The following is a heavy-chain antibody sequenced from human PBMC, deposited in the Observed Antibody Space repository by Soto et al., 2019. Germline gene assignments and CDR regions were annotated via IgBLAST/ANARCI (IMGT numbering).Heavy chain of an antibody. CDR2: IYPGDSDT. Sequence: PGESLKISCKGSGYSFTSYWIGWVRRMPGKGLEWMGIIYPGDSDTRYSPSFQGQVTISADKSISTAYLQWSSLKASDTAMYYCATTLWFVELSPSGEYYGMDVWGQGTTDTVSS. CDR3: ATTLWFVELSPSGEYYGMDV. CDR1: GYSFTSYW. D-gene: IGHD3-10*01. V-gene: IGHV5-51*01. J-gene: IGHJ6*02.